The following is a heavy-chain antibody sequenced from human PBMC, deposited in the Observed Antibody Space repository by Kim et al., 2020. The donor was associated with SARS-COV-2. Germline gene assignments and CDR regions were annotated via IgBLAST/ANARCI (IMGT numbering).Heavy chain of an antibody. J-gene: IGHJ3*02. CDR3: ARVSGCAFDI. D-gene: IGHD3-10*01. V-gene: IGHV4-31*02. CDR2: RT. Sequence: RTYCNTSLKRRVTKSVEASKNQFSLKLSAVTAADTAVYYCARVSGCAFDIWGQGIMVTVSS.